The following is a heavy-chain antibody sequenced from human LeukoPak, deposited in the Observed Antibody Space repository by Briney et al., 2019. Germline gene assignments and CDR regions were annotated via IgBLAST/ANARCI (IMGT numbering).Heavy chain of an antibody. CDR1: GFTLSSYT. J-gene: IGHJ4*02. CDR2: ISSSSTYI. CDR3: ARDRSPGNFDY. D-gene: IGHD3-10*01. Sequence: PGGSLRLSCAASGFTLSSYTMNWVRQAPGKGLEWVSSISSSSTYINYADSVKGRFTISRDNAKNSLYLQMNSLRAEDTAVYYCARDRSPGNFDYWGQGTLVTVSS. V-gene: IGHV3-21*01.